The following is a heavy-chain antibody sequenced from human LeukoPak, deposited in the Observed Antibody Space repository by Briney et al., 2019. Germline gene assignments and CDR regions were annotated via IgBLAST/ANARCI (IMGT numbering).Heavy chain of an antibody. D-gene: IGHD2-2*01. V-gene: IGHV1-18*01. CDR1: GYTFTSYG. CDR3: ARGGFLGYCSSTSCPPNWFDP. CDR2: ISAYNGNT. J-gene: IGHJ5*02. Sequence: ASVKVSCKASGYTFTSYGISWVRQAPGQGLEWMGWISAYNGNTNYAQKLQGRVTMTTDTSTSTAYMELRSLRSDDTAVYYCARGGFLGYCSSTSCPPNWFDPWGQGTLVTVSS.